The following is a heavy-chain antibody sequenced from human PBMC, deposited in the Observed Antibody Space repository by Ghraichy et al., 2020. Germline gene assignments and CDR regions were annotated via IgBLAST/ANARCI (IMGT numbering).Heavy chain of an antibody. CDR3: AKDRTQGPEDI. V-gene: IGHV3-48*02. CDR1: GFTFSAPT. Sequence: GGSLRLSCGASGFTFSAPTMSWVRQAPGKGLEGVSSITILSNTIYYADAGKGRFTISRDNAKNALYLQMNSLRDEDKAVYYCAKDRTQGPEDIWGQGTMVTVSS. D-gene: IGHD1-14*01. J-gene: IGHJ3*02. CDR2: ITILSNTI.